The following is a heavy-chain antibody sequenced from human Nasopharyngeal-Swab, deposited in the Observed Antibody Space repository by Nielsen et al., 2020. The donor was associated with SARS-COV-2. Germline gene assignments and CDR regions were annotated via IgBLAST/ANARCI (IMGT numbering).Heavy chain of an antibody. J-gene: IGHJ5*02. CDR3: ARIYCSGGSCYREPRWFDP. V-gene: IGHV2-26*01. D-gene: IGHD2-15*01. Sequence: WIRQPPGKALEWLAHIFSNDEKSYSTSLKSRLTISKDTSKSQVVLPMTNMDPVDTATYYCARIYCSGGSCYREPRWFDPWGQGTLVTVSS. CDR2: IFSNDEK.